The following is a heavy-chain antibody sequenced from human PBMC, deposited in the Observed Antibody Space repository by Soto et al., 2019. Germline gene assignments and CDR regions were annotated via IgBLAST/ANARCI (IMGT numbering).Heavy chain of an antibody. J-gene: IGHJ4*02. V-gene: IGHV3-53*03. CDR2: IYSGGST. D-gene: IGHD3-10*01. CDR3: AIHITMDPLLLY. CDR1: GFTVSSNY. Sequence: EVQLVESGGGLIQPGGSLRLSCAASGFTVSSNYMSWVRQTPGKGLEWVSVIYSGGSTYYADSVKGRFTISRDNSKNTLYLQMNSLLAEDKAVYYCAIHITMDPLLLYWGQGTLVTVSS.